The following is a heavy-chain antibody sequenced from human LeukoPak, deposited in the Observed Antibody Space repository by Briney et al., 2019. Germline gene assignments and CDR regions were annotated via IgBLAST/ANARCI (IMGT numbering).Heavy chain of an antibody. Sequence: GGSLRLSCAVSASTFSSYVMSWVRQAPGKGLEWISTIGGSGSTTYYADSIKGRFIISRDNSKNTLYLQMNSLRAEDTAVYYCAKGEAHASWSGYYFDYWGQGTLVTVSS. D-gene: IGHD3-3*01. CDR1: ASTFSSYV. J-gene: IGHJ4*02. CDR2: IGGSGSTT. CDR3: AKGEAHASWSGYYFDY. V-gene: IGHV3-23*01.